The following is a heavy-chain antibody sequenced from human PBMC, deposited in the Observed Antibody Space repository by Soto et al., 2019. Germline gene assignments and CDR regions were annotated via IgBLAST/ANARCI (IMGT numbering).Heavy chain of an antibody. CDR3: SDRFGDLSTGHYYIDD. CDR1: GFSLNTRGVG. D-gene: IGHD2-21*01. Sequence: QITLKESGPTLVKPTQTLTLTCTFSGFSLNTRGVGVGWIRQPPGKALEWLALISWDGEKRYSPSLKSRLTNTKDTSEKNEVRTMTNKDTVDKGTYYWSDRFGDLSTGHYYIDDWGQGTLVTVSS. CDR2: ISWDGEK. V-gene: IGHV2-5*02. J-gene: IGHJ4*02.